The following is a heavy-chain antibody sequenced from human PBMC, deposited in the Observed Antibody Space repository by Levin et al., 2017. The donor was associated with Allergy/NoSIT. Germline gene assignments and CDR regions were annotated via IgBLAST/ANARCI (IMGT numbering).Heavy chain of an antibody. Sequence: QSGGSLRLSCAASGFTFSSYATSWVRQAPGKGLEWVSAISGSGGSTYYADSVKGRFTISRDNSKNTLYLQMNSLRAEDTAVYYCARTPGDFWSGYHRPPNWFDPWGQGTLVTVSS. J-gene: IGHJ5*02. CDR3: ARTPGDFWSGYHRPPNWFDP. CDR2: ISGSGGST. CDR1: GFTFSSYA. D-gene: IGHD3-3*01. V-gene: IGHV3-23*01.